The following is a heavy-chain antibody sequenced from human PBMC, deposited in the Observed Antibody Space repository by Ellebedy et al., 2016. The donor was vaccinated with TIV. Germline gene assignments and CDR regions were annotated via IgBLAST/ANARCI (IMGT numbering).Heavy chain of an antibody. J-gene: IGHJ4*02. CDR3: VKAWGD. CDR1: GFSLSPFSAYW. D-gene: IGHD3-16*01. Sequence: GESLKISCAASGFSLSPFSAYWMHWVRQAPGKGLEYVSAIVGNGGSTYYADSVKGRFTISRDNSKNTLYLQMSSLRPEDTAVYYCVKAWGDWGQGTLVTVSS. V-gene: IGHV3-64D*06. CDR2: IVGNGGST.